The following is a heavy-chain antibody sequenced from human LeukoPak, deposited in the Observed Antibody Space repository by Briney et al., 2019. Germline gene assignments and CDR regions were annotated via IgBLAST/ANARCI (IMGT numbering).Heavy chain of an antibody. Sequence: GVSLRLSCAASGFTFSTYWMSWVRQAPGKGLEWVANIKKDGTEKYYVDSVKGRFTISGDNAKNSLYLQMNSLRAEDTAVYYCTRDVGAAGYWGQGTLVTVSS. CDR1: GFTFSTYW. CDR2: IKKDGTEK. CDR3: TRDVGAAGY. D-gene: IGHD6-13*01. J-gene: IGHJ4*02. V-gene: IGHV3-7*05.